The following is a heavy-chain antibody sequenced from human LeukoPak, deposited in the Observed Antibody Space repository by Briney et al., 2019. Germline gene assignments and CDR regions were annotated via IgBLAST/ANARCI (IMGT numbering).Heavy chain of an antibody. CDR1: GGSISSGGYY. D-gene: IGHD6-25*01. Sequence: SETLSLTCTVSGGSISSGGYYWAWIRQPPGKGLEWIGSVYYGRSPYFNPSLESRATISVDTSKNHFSLKMSSVTAADTAVYYCARSSGTGTFSYWGQGTLVTVSS. V-gene: IGHV4-39*02. CDR3: ARSSGTGTFSY. CDR2: VYYGRSP. J-gene: IGHJ4*02.